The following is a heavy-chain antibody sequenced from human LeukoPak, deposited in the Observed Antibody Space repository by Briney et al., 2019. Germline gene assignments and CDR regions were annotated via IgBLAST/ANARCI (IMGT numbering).Heavy chain of an antibody. V-gene: IGHV4-61*08. CDR1: GGSISSGGYY. J-gene: IGHJ4*02. CDR3: ARAGYSYGRPFDY. D-gene: IGHD5-18*01. CDR2: IYYSGST. Sequence: SETLSLTCTVSGGSISSGGYYWSWIRQHPGKGLEWIGYIYYSGSTNYNPSLKSRVNISVDTSKNQFSLKLSSVTAADTAVYYCARAGYSYGRPFDYWGQGTLVTVSS.